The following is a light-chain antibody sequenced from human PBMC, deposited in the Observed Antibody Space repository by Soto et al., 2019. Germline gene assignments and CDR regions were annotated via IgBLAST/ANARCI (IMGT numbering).Light chain of an antibody. J-gene: IGKJ1*01. Sequence: EIVVTQSPATMSLSPGERATLSCRASQSVSSYLAWYQQKPGQAPRLLIYDASNRATGIPARFSGSWSGTDFTLTISSLEPEDFAVYYCQQRSNWPTFGQGTKVEIK. CDR2: DAS. CDR1: QSVSSY. CDR3: QQRSNWPT. V-gene: IGKV3-11*01.